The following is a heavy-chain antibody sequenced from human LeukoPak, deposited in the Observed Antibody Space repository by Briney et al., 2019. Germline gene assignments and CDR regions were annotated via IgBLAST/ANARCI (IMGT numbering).Heavy chain of an antibody. CDR1: GGSINSYY. Sequence: SETLSLTCTVSGGSINSYYWSWLRQPPGKGLEGIGNIYYRGSTNYNPALKSRVTISVDTSKIQCSLKLSSVTAADTAVYYCASAPKTYYDYVWGHTGAFDIWGQGTMVTVSS. V-gene: IGHV4-59*08. CDR3: ASAPKTYYDYVWGHTGAFDI. D-gene: IGHD3-16*01. CDR2: IYYRGST. J-gene: IGHJ3*02.